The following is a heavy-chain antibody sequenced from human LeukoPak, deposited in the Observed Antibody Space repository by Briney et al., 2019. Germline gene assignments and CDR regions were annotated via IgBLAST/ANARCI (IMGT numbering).Heavy chain of an antibody. Sequence: GGSLRLSCAASGFTFSSYAMSWVRQAPGKGLEWVSAISGSGGSTYYADSVKGRFTISGDNSKNTLYLQMNSLRAEDTAVYYCAKDVVLAYCGGDCYGHDYWGQGTLVTVSS. CDR1: GFTFSSYA. D-gene: IGHD2-21*02. CDR3: AKDVVLAYCGGDCYGHDY. CDR2: ISGSGGST. J-gene: IGHJ4*02. V-gene: IGHV3-23*01.